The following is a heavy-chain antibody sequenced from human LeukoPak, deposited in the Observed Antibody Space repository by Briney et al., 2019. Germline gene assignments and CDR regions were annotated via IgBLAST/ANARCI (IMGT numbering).Heavy chain of an antibody. J-gene: IGHJ6*03. Sequence: GASVKVSCKASGYTFTGYYMHWVRQAPGQGLEWMGWFNPNSGGTNYAQKFQGRVTMTRDTPISTAYMELTRLRSDDTAVYYRARDAKLSNYMDVWGKETTDSVSS. CDR3: ARDAKLSNYMDV. D-gene: IGHD4-23*01. CDR1: GYTFTGYY. V-gene: IGHV1-2*02. CDR2: FNPNSGGT.